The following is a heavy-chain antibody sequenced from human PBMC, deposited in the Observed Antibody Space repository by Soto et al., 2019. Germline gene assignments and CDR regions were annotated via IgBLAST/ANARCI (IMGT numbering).Heavy chain of an antibody. CDR2: ISLYSDGT. CDR1: GYTLSNYG. V-gene: IGHV1-18*01. D-gene: IGHD2-2*01. J-gene: IGHJ5*02. Sequence: VSVKVSCKTSGYTLSNYGITWVRQAPGQPLEWLGWISLYSDGTNYAQKFQGRVSMTTDTSTTTAYMELRSLRSDDTALYYCARVVPGAEAWFGPWGQGTLVTVSS. CDR3: ARVVPGAEAWFGP.